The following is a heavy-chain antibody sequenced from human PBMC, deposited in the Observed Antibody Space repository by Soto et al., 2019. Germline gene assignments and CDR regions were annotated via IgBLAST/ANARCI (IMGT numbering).Heavy chain of an antibody. J-gene: IGHJ4*02. CDR1: GFTISTSG. Sequence: EVQLLESGGGLVQPGGSLRLSCAASGFTISTSGMSWVRQAPGKGLEWVSGIRKSSDTTYYADSVQGRFTISRDESKNTLFLQMNSLRADDTAIYYCAKDAGWLHHYWGQGTLVTVSS. CDR3: AKDAGWLHHY. D-gene: IGHD5-12*01. V-gene: IGHV3-23*01. CDR2: IRKSSDTT.